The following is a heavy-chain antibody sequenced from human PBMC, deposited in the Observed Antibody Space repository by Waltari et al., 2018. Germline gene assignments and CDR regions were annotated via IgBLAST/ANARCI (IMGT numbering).Heavy chain of an antibody. CDR3: AKDKGSSSWYYYYGMDV. D-gene: IGHD6-13*01. CDR2: ISWNSGSI. V-gene: IGHV3-9*01. J-gene: IGHJ6*02. Sequence: EVQLVESGGGLVQPGRSLRLSCAASGFTFDDYAMHWVRQAPGKGLEWVSGISWNSGSIGYADSVKGRFTISRDNAKNSLYLQMNSLRAEDTALYYCAKDKGSSSWYYYYGMDVWGQGTTVTVSS. CDR1: GFTFDDYA.